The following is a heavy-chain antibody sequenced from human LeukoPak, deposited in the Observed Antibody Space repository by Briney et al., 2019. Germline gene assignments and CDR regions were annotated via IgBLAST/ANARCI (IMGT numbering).Heavy chain of an antibody. Sequence: SETLSLTCTVSGGSISNYYWGWIRQAPGKGLEWIGSIYYSGNTYYNSSLKSRVTISLDTSKNQFSLNLFSVTAADTAVYYCARALYSSSYESYYYYMDVWGKGTTVTVSS. D-gene: IGHD6-13*01. CDR2: IYYSGNT. V-gene: IGHV4-39*07. CDR3: ARALYSSSYESYYYYMDV. CDR1: GGSISNYY. J-gene: IGHJ6*03.